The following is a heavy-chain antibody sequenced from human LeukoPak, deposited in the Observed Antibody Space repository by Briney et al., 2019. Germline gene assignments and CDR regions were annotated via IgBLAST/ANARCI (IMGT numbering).Heavy chain of an antibody. CDR1: GFTVSSNY. CDR3: ARSVVVPAALYYFDY. V-gene: IGHV3-53*01. J-gene: IGHJ4*02. Sequence: PGGSLRLSCAASGFTVSSNYMSWVRQAPGKGLEWVSVIYSGGSTYYADSVKGRFTISRDNSKNTLYLQMNSLRAEDTAVYYCARSVVVPAALYYFDYWGQGTLVTVSS. D-gene: IGHD2-2*01. CDR2: IYSGGST.